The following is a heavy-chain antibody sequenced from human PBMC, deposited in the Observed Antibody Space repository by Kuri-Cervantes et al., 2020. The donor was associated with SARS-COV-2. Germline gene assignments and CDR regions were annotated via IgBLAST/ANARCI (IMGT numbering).Heavy chain of an antibody. CDR2: ISSSSSYI. V-gene: IGHV3-21*01. CDR3: ARDKVVVVPAAISGWYYYGMDV. D-gene: IGHD2-2*02. CDR1: GFTFSSYS. Sequence: GESLKISCAASGFTFSSYSMNWVRQAPGKGLEWVSSISSSSSYIYYADSVKGRFTISRDNAKNSLYLQMNSLRAEVTAVYYCARDKVVVVPAAISGWYYYGMDVWGQGTTVTVSS. J-gene: IGHJ6*02.